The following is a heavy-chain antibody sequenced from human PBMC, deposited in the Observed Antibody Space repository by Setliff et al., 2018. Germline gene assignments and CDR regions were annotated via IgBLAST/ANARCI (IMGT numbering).Heavy chain of an antibody. CDR3: RVWVDMIEVDS. Sequence: SETLSLTCSVSGGSISGSHYSWVWMRQPPGKRLEWIGSTYYTGTAYYNPSLQSRVAISVDTSKNYFSLDVNSVTAADTAVYYCRVWVDMIEVDSWAQGTLVTVSS. CDR1: GGSISGSHYS. D-gene: IGHD3-22*01. V-gene: IGHV4-39*02. CDR2: TYYTGTA. J-gene: IGHJ4*02.